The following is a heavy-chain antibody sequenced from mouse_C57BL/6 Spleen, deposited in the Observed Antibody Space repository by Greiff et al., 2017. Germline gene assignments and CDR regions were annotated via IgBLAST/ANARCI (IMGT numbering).Heavy chain of an antibody. J-gene: IGHJ3*01. CDR3: ARTDYYGYVFAY. D-gene: IGHD2-2*01. CDR2: IYPGSGST. V-gene: IGHV1-55*01. CDR1: GYTFTSYW. Sequence: QVQLKQPGAELVKPGASVKMSCKASGYTFTSYWITWVKQRPGQGLEWIGDIYPGSGSTNYNEKFKSKATLTVDTSSSTAYMQLSSLTSEDSAVYYCARTDYYGYVFAYWGQGTLVTVSA.